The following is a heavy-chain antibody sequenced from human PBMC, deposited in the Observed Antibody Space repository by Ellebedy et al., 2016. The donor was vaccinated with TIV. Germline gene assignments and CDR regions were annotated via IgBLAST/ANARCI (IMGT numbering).Heavy chain of an antibody. CDR3: ASRMVAINPSGYGLDV. Sequence: GESLKISCAASGFTFSSYWTHWVRQAPGKGLVWVSHMNSDGSTTRYADSVQGRFTISRDNARNTLYLQMNSLRAEDTAVYYCASRMVAINPSGYGLDVWGQGTTVTVSS. CDR2: MNSDGSTT. J-gene: IGHJ6*02. V-gene: IGHV3-74*01. CDR1: GFTFSSYW. D-gene: IGHD4/OR15-4a*01.